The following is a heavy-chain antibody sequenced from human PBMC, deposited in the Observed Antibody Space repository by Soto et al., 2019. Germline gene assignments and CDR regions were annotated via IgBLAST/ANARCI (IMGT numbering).Heavy chain of an antibody. CDR2: ISGNSDGI. D-gene: IGHD5-18*01. CDR3: ARGSVGYSSTCFES. CDR1: GFIFDDYA. J-gene: IGHJ4*02. V-gene: IGHV3-9*01. Sequence: PGGSLRLSCAASGFIFDDYAMYWVRQAPGKGLEWVAGISGNSDGIVYGESVKGRYTISRDNAKNSLYLEMNSLRAEDTALYCCARGSVGYSSTCFESLGQGTLVTVSS.